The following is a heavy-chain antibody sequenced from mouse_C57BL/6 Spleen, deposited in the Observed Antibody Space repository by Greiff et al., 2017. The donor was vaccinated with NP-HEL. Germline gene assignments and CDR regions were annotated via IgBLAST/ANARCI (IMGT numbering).Heavy chain of an antibody. CDR3: ARENTTVVAYYFDY. Sequence: EVNVVESGGGLVKPGGSLKLSCAASGFTFSSYAMSWVRQTPEKRLAWVATISDGGSYTYYPDNVKGRFTISRDNAKNNLYLQMSHLKSEDTAMYYCARENTTVVAYYFDYWGQGTTLTVSS. V-gene: IGHV5-4*01. D-gene: IGHD1-1*01. J-gene: IGHJ2*01. CDR2: ISDGGSYT. CDR1: GFTFSSYA.